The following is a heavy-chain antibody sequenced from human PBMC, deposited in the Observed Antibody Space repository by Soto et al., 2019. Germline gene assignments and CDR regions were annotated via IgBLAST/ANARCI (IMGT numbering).Heavy chain of an antibody. CDR3: GGAPNGAYFDS. Sequence: PSETLSLTCTVSSGSISTYYWSWIRQPPGKGLEWIGYIYYTGSTNYNPSLKTRVAISMDTSKNQFSLNLSSVTPADTAVYYCGGAPNGAYFDSGGLEPLATVPS. V-gene: IGHV4-59*01. J-gene: IGHJ4*02. CDR2: IYYTGST. CDR1: SGSISTYY. D-gene: IGHD7-27*01.